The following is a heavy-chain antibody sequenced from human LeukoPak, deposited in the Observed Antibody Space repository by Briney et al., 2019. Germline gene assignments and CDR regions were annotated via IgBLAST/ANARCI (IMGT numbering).Heavy chain of an antibody. J-gene: IGHJ4*02. CDR3: AKDWIWFGEPFDY. D-gene: IGHD3-10*01. CDR1: GFTFSSYG. V-gene: IGHV3-30*18. Sequence: GGSLRLSCAASGFTFSSYGMDWVRQAPGKGLEWVAVISYDGSNKYYADSVKGRFTISRDNSKNTLYLQMNSLRAEDTAVYYCAKDWIWFGEPFDYWGQGTLVTVSS. CDR2: ISYDGSNK.